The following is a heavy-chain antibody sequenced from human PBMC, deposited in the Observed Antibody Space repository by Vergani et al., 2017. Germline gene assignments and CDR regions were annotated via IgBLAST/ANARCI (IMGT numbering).Heavy chain of an antibody. CDR2: IDWDDDK. CDR3: ARIRSRKANYYDSSGYYYYFDY. D-gene: IGHD3-22*01. CDR1: GFSLSTSGMC. Sequence: QVTLRESGPALVKPTQTLTLTCTFSGFSLSTSGMCVSWIRQPPGKALEWLALIDWDDDKYYSTSLKTRLTISKDTSKNQVVLTMTNMDPVDTATYYCARIRSRKANYYDSSGYYYYFDYWGQGTLVTVSS. J-gene: IGHJ4*02. V-gene: IGHV2-70*01.